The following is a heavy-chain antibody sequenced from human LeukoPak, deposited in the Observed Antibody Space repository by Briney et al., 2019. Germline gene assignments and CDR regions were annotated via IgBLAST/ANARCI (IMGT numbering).Heavy chain of an antibody. V-gene: IGHV4-34*01. D-gene: IGHD3-3*01. J-gene: IGHJ5*02. CDR2: INHSGST. CDR1: GGSFSGYY. CDR3: ARTHRTIFGVVIIRFDP. Sequence: SETLSLTCAVYGGSFSGYYWSWIRQPPGKGLEWIGEINHSGSTNYNPSLKSRVTISVDTSKNQFSLKLGSVTAADTAVYYCARTHRTIFGVVIIRFDPWGQGTLVTVSS.